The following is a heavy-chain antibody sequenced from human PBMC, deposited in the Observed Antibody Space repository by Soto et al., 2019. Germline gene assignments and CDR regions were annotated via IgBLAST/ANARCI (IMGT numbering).Heavy chain of an antibody. CDR1: SGSISTANW. D-gene: IGHD2-21*02. CDR2: IYHSGST. J-gene: IGHJ4*02. V-gene: IGHV4-4*02. CDR3: ARRGGGVVLTATTPFDY. Sequence: QVPLQESGPRLVRPSGTLSLTCTVSSGSISTANWWSWVRQPPGRGLEWIGEIYHSGSTNYNLSRKSRVTLSVDTSKNQFSLRLSSVTAADTAMYYCARRGGGVVLTATTPFDYWGQGTLVTVSS.